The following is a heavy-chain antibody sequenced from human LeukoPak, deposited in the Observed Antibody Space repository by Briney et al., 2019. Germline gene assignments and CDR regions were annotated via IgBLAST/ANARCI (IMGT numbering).Heavy chain of an antibody. CDR2: ISAYNGNT. V-gene: IGHV1-18*01. CDR3: AKDQARASAPMDV. J-gene: IGHJ6*03. CDR1: GYTFTSYG. Sequence: ASVKVSCKASGYTFTSYGISWVRQAPGQGLEWMGWISAYNGNTNYAQKLQGRVTMTRDTSISTAYMELSRLRSDDTAVYYCAKDQARASAPMDVWGKGTTVTVSS.